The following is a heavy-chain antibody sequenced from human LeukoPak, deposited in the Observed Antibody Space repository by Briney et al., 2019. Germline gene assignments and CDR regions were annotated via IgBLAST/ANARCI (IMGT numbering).Heavy chain of an antibody. CDR2: IKQDGSEK. D-gene: IGHD2-15*01. V-gene: IGHV3-7*02. CDR3: ATVDCSGGSCYSGMDV. Sequence: GGSLRLSCAASGFIFSRYSMSWVRQAPGKGLEWVANIKQDGSEKYYVDSVKGRFTISRDNAKNTLYLQMNSLRAEDTAVYYCATVDCSGGSCYSGMDVWGQGTTVTVSS. CDR1: GFIFSRYS. J-gene: IGHJ6*02.